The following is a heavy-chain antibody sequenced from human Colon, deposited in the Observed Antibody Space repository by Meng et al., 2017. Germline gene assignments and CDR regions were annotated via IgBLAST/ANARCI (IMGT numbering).Heavy chain of an antibody. CDR1: GFIFSDYY. V-gene: IGHV3-11*01. CDR2: ISTTGSIA. CDR3: ATTGSRSSGS. J-gene: IGHJ4*02. D-gene: IGHD3-22*01. Sequence: QLQLVELWGGWVKPGGSRRLSCAASGFIFSDYYMAWIRQTPGKGLEWVSYISTTGSIAYYADSVKGRFTISRDNAKNSVYLQMNSLRAEDTAVYYCATTGSRSSGSWGQGTLVTASS.